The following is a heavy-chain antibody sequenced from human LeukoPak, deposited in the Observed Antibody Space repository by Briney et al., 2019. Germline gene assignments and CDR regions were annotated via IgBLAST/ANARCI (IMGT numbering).Heavy chain of an antibody. D-gene: IGHD3-10*01. CDR3: ARSREVAMVRGVTFYYYYMDV. J-gene: IGHJ6*03. CDR2: IYYSGNT. Sequence: SETLSLTCTVSGGSISFSTYYWGWIRQPPGKGLDWIGSIYYSGNTYYNPSLKSRVTILVDTSKNQFSLKLSSVTAADTAVYYCARSREVAMVRGVTFYYYYMDVWGKGTTVTISS. V-gene: IGHV4-39*07. CDR1: GGSISFSTYY.